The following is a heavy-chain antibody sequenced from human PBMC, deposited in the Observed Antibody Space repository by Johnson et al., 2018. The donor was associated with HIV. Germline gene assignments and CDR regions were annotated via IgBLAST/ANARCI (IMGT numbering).Heavy chain of an antibody. J-gene: IGHJ3*01. Sequence: EVQLVESGGGVERPGESLRLSCVGSGFMFDDYAMSWVRQVPGKGLEWVSVIYSGGNTYYADSMKGRFTISRDNSKNTLYLQMNSLRVEDTAVYYCARGVTGYSYGTWGQGTMVTVSS. CDR2: IYSGGNT. V-gene: IGHV3-66*01. CDR3: ARGVTGYSYGT. CDR1: GFMFDDYA. D-gene: IGHD5-18*01.